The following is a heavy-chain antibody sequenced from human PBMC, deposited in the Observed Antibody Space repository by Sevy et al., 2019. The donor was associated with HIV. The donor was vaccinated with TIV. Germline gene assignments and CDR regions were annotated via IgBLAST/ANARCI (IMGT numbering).Heavy chain of an antibody. CDR1: GYSFTNHW. Sequence: GESLKISCKASGYSFTNHWIGWVRQMPGKGLEWMGIIYPGDSDTRYSPSFQGQVTISADKSISAAYLQWSSLRASDTAMYYCARRLPWGYYFDYWGQGTLVTVSS. CDR3: ARRLPWGYYFDY. D-gene: IGHD3-16*01. V-gene: IGHV5-51*01. CDR2: IYPGDSDT. J-gene: IGHJ4*02.